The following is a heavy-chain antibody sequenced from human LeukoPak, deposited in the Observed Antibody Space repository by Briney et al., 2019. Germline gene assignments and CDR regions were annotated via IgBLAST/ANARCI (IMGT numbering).Heavy chain of an antibody. CDR3: ARVGLMTQNSAWYDC. Sequence: ASVKVSCRASGYTFTSYFMHWVRQAPGQGLEWMGWINPNSGGTDYAQKFQGRVTMTRDTSISTAYMELSSLRSDDTAVYYCARVGLMTQNSAWYDCWGQGNLVTVSS. CDR2: INPNSGGT. V-gene: IGHV1-2*02. D-gene: IGHD2-8*01. CDR1: GYTFTSYF. J-gene: IGHJ5*01.